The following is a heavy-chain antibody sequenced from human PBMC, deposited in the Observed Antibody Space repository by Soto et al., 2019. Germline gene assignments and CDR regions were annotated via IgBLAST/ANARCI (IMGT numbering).Heavy chain of an antibody. D-gene: IGHD3-3*01. CDR3: SRVDFWSGYYIDY. V-gene: IGHV5-10-1*01. CDR1: GYSFSSYK. J-gene: IGHJ4*02. Sequence: GESLKISCKGSGYSFSSYKITWVRQMPGKGLEWVGRIDPGDSYTKYSPPFQGHVTISADKSISTAYLQWNSLEASDTAMYYCSRVDFWSGYYIDYWGQGTLVTVSS. CDR2: IDPGDSYT.